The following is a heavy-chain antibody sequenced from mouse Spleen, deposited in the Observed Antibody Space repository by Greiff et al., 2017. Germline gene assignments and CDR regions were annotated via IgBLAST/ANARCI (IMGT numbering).Heavy chain of an antibody. CDR2: ISYSGST. D-gene: IGHD2-2*01. CDR1: GDSITSGY. Sequence: EVQLQQSGPSLVKPSQTLSLTCSVTGDSITSGYWNWIRKFPGNKLEYMGYISYSGSTYYNPSLKSRISITRDTSKNQYYLQLNSVTTEDTATYYCARYGYDERAFDYWGQGTTLTVSS. J-gene: IGHJ2*01. V-gene: IGHV3-8*02. CDR3: ARYGYDERAFDY.